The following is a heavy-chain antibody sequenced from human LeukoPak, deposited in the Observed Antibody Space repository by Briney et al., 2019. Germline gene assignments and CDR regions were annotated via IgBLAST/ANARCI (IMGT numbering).Heavy chain of an antibody. D-gene: IGHD3-16*01. CDR1: GFTVSSNY. J-gene: IGHJ4*02. CDR3: AKDQGGVFDY. CDR2: IYSGGST. V-gene: IGHV3-66*02. Sequence: GGSLRLSCAASGFTVSSNYMSWVRQAPGKGLEWVSVIYSGGSTYYADSVRGRLTISRDNPKNTLYLQMNSLRAEDTAVYFCAKDQGGVFDYWGQGTLVTVSS.